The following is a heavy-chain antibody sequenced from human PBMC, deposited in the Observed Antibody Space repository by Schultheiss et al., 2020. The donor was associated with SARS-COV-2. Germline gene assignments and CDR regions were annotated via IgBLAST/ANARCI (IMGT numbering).Heavy chain of an antibody. CDR2: IIPIFGTA. CDR3: AARARTAPSPDY. J-gene: IGHJ4*02. Sequence: SVKVSCKASGGTFSSYAISWVRQAPGQGLEWMGGIIPIFGTANYAQKLQGRVTMTTDTSTSTAYMELSSLRPEDTALYYCAARARTAPSPDYWGQGTLVTVSS. V-gene: IGHV1-69*05. CDR1: GGTFSSYA. D-gene: IGHD6-6*01.